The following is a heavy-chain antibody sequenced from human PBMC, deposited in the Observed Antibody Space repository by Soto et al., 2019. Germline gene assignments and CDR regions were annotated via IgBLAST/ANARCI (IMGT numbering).Heavy chain of an antibody. CDR2: IYYSGST. D-gene: IGHD6-13*01. J-gene: IGHJ4*02. CDR3: AQGGYSSSWYLFY. V-gene: IGHV4-31*03. Sequence: SETLSLTCTVSGGSISSGGYYWSWIRQHPGKGLEWIGYIYYSGSTYYNPSLKSRVTISVDTSKNQFSLKLSSVTAADTAVYYCAQGGYSSSWYLFYWGQGTLVTVSS. CDR1: GGSISSGGYY.